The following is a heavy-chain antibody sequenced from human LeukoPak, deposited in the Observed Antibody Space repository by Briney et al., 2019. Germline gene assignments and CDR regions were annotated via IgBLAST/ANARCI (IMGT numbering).Heavy chain of an antibody. J-gene: IGHJ3*02. CDR3: ARDGLRYFASWAFDI. Sequence: SETLSLTCTVSGGSISSYYWSWIRQPPGKGLEWIGYIYYSGSTNYNPSLKSRVTISVDTSKHQFSLKLSSVTAADTAVYYCARDGLRYFASWAFDIWGQGTMVTVSS. D-gene: IGHD3-9*01. CDR2: IYYSGST. CDR1: GGSISSYY. V-gene: IGHV4-59*01.